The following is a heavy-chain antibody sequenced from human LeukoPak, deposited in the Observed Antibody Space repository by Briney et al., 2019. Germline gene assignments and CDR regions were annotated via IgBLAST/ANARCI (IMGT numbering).Heavy chain of an antibody. CDR1: GGSISSYY. CDR3: AKDIGPGDYFYYGMDV. Sequence: LSLTCTVSGGSISSYYWSWIRQPAGKGLEWVSGVSWNSGSIGYADSVKGRFTISRDNAKNSLYLQMNSLRAEDTALYYCAKDIGPGDYFYYGMDVWGQGTTVTVSS. CDR2: VSWNSGSI. V-gene: IGHV3-9*01. D-gene: IGHD3-10*01. J-gene: IGHJ6*02.